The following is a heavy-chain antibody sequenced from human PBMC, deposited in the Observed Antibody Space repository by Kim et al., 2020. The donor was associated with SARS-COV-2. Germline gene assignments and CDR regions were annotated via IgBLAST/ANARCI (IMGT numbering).Heavy chain of an antibody. CDR2: ISSSSSYI. J-gene: IGHJ4*02. Sequence: GGSLRLSCAASGFTFSSYSMNWVRQAPGKGLEWVSSISSSSSYIYYADSVKGRFTISRDNAKNSLYLQMNSLRAEDTAVYYCAREGGYCSGGSCYMAYWGQGTLVTVSS. D-gene: IGHD2-15*01. CDR3: AREGGYCSGGSCYMAY. V-gene: IGHV3-21*01. CDR1: GFTFSSYS.